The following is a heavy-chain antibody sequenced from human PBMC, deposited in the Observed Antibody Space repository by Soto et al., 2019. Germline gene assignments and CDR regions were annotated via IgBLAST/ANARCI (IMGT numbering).Heavy chain of an antibody. D-gene: IGHD3-16*02. CDR1: GYTFTTYG. CDR2: ISTYNGNT. J-gene: IGHJ5*02. CDR3: AREGPNHRLS. V-gene: IGHV1-18*01. Sequence: GASLKVSCKAYGYTFTTYGVSWVRQAPGQGLEWMGWISTYNGNTNYAQKLQGRVTMTTDTSTSTAYMELRSLRSDDTAVYYCAREGPNHRLSWGQGTLVTVSS.